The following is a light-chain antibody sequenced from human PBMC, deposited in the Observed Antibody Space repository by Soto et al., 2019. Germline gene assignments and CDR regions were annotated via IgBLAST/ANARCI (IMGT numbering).Light chain of an antibody. J-gene: IGKJ4*01. CDR3: QQYGSSPLT. V-gene: IGKV3-20*01. CDR2: GVS. CDR1: QSVSGSY. Sequence: EIVLTQSPGTLSLSPGERATLSCRASQSVSGSYLAWYQQKPGQAPRLLIYGVSSRATCIPDRFSGSGSGTDVTLTIIRLEPQDFAVYYCQQYGSSPLTFGGGTKVQIK.